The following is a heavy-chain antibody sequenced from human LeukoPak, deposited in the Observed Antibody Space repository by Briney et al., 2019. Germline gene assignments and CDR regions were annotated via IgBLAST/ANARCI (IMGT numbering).Heavy chain of an antibody. D-gene: IGHD3-22*01. CDR1: GASISSGGYY. CDR3: ARATYDSSVHFDY. V-gene: IGHV4-31*03. CDR2: IFYSGST. J-gene: IGHJ4*02. Sequence: PSQTLSLTCTVSGASISSGGYYWSWIRQHPGKGLEWIGYIFYSGSTYYNPSLKSRVTISVDTSKSQFSLKLSSATAADTAVYYCARATYDSSVHFDYWGQGTLVTVSS.